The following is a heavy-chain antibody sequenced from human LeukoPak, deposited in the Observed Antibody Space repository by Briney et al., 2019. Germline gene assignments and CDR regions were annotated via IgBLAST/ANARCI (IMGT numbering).Heavy chain of an antibody. CDR3: ARRLLSGSYFSDAFDI. Sequence: GESLKISCKGSGYRFTSYWIGWVRQMPGKGLEWMGIIYPGDSDTRYSPSFQGQVTISADKSISTAYLQWSSLKASDTAMYYCARRLLSGSYFSDAFDIWGQGTMVTVSS. CDR1: GYRFTSYW. J-gene: IGHJ3*02. D-gene: IGHD1-26*01. CDR2: IYPGDSDT. V-gene: IGHV5-51*01.